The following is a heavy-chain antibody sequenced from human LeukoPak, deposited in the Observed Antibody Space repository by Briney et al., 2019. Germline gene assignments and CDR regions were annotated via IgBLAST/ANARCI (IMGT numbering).Heavy chain of an antibody. D-gene: IGHD1-26*01. V-gene: IGHV3-7*01. Sequence: GGSLRLSCVASGFTFSSYWMSWVRQAPGKGLEWVANIKQDGSEKYYVDSVKGRFTISRDNSKNSLYLQMNSLRAEDTAVYYCARSGRGGAFDIWGQGTMVTVSS. CDR3: ARSGRGGAFDI. J-gene: IGHJ3*02. CDR1: GFTFSSYW. CDR2: IKQDGSEK.